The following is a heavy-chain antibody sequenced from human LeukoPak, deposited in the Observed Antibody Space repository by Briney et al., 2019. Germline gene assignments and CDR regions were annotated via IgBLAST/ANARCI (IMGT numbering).Heavy chain of an antibody. J-gene: IGHJ5*02. D-gene: IGHD5-18*01. V-gene: IGHV5-51*01. Sequence: GESLKISCKGSGYSFTSYWIGWVRQMPGKGLEWMAIIYPGDSDTRYSPSFQGQVTTSADKSISTAYLQWSSLKASDTAMYYCARPTSGIQLWDRGYNWFDRWGQGTLVTVSS. CDR3: ARPTSGIQLWDRGYNWFDR. CDR1: GYSFTSYW. CDR2: IYPGDSDT.